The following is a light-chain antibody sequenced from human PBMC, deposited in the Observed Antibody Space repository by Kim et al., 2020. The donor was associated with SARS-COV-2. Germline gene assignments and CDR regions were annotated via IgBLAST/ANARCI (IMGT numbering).Light chain of an antibody. Sequence: GQRVTSSYSGSESNLGMHTICWYQQLPGAAPRLLMFRDDKRPSGVSDRFSGSKSGTSGSLDISGLRSDDEADYYCAAWDDSLNVWLFGGGTKLNVL. CDR3: AAWDDSLNVWL. J-gene: IGLJ3*02. V-gene: IGLV1-44*01. CDR1: ESNLGMHT. CDR2: RDD.